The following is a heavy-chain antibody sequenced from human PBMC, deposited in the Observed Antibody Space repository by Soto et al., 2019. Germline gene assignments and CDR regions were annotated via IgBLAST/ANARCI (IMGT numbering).Heavy chain of an antibody. CDR2: IYYSGST. CDR3: ARVDPGRAYYYYGMDV. J-gene: IGHJ6*02. Sequence: PSLTCTVSGGSISSYYWSWIRQPPGKGLEWIGYIYYSGSTNYNPSLKSRVTISVDTSKNQFSLKLSSVTAADTAVYYCARVDPGRAYYYYGMDVWGQGTTVTVSS. CDR1: GGSISSYY. V-gene: IGHV4-59*01. D-gene: IGHD2-15*01.